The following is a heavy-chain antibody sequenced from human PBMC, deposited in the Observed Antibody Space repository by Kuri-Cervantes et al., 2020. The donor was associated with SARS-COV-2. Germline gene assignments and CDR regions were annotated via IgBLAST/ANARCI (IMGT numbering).Heavy chain of an antibody. CDR3: ARDRGSSGWSWVYYYYGMDV. CDR1: GFTFTSSA. Sequence: SVKVSCKASGFTFTSSAVQWVRQARGQRLEWIGWIVAGSGNTNYAQKFQERVTITRDMSTSTAYMELSSLRSDDTAVYYCARDRGSSGWSWVYYYYGMDVWGQGTTVTVSS. V-gene: IGHV1-58*01. CDR2: IVAGSGNT. J-gene: IGHJ6*02. D-gene: IGHD6-19*01.